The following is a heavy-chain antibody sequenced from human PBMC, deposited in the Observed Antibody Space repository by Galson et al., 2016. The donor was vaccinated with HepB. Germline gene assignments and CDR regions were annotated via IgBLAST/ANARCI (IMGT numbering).Heavy chain of an antibody. CDR3: AREWAPFRIVNPRVRAFDI. CDR1: GGTFSSYA. J-gene: IGHJ3*02. CDR2: IIPIFGTA. D-gene: IGHD2/OR15-2a*01. Sequence: SVKVSCKASGGTFSSYAISWVRQAPGQGLEWMGGIIPIFGTANYAQKFQGRVTITADKSTSTAYMELSSLRSEDTAVYYCAREWAPFRIVNPRVRAFDIWGQGTMGTVAS. V-gene: IGHV1-69*06.